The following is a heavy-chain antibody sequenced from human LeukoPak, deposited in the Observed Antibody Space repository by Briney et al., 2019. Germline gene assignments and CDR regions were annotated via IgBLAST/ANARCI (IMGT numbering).Heavy chain of an antibody. Sequence: GRSLRLSCAASGFTFGNYGMHWVRQAPGKGLEWVAIIWYDGSNKYYADSVKGRFTISRDNSENTLYLQMNSLRADDTAVYYCATARSYTNSWFFESWGQGSLVSVSS. J-gene: IGHJ4*02. CDR1: GFTFGNYG. V-gene: IGHV3-33*01. CDR2: IWYDGSNK. CDR3: ATARSYTNSWFFES. D-gene: IGHD6-13*01.